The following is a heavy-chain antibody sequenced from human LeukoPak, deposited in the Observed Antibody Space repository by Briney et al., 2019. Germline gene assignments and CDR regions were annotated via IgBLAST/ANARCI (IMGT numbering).Heavy chain of an antibody. V-gene: IGHV3-30*01. Sequence: PGGSLRLSCAASGFTFSSYAMRWVRQAPGKGLEWVAVISYDGSNKYCADSVKGRFTISRDNSKNTLYLQMNSLRAEDTAVYYCASGIAARPGGDYWGQGTLVTVSS. J-gene: IGHJ4*02. CDR1: GFTFSSYA. D-gene: IGHD6-6*01. CDR2: ISYDGSNK. CDR3: ASGIAARPGGDY.